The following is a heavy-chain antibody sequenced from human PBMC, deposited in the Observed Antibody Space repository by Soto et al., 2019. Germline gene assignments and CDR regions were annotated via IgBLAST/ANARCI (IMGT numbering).Heavy chain of an antibody. CDR3: AFWIVVPRFHY. D-gene: IGHD3-22*01. CDR2: ISGSGGST. CDR1: GFTFSSYA. Sequence: PWGSLRLSCAAAGFTFSSYAMSWVRQAPGKGREWVSAISGSGGSTYYADSVKGRFTISRDNSNNTLYLQMNSLRAQATAVCSCAFWIVVPRFHYWGQGSLVAVSS. J-gene: IGHJ4*02. V-gene: IGHV3-23*01.